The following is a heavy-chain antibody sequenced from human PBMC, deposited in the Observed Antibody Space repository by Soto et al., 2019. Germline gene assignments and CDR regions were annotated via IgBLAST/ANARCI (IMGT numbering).Heavy chain of an antibody. D-gene: IGHD3-16*01. Sequence: PGGSLRLSXAASGFTFSDYYMSWIRQAPGKGLEWVSYISSSSSYTNYADSVKGRFTISRDNAKNSLYLQMNSLRAEDTAVYYCARDRQGAYYYYYGMDVWGQGTTVTVSS. V-gene: IGHV3-11*06. CDR3: ARDRQGAYYYYYGMDV. J-gene: IGHJ6*02. CDR2: ISSSSSYT. CDR1: GFTFSDYY.